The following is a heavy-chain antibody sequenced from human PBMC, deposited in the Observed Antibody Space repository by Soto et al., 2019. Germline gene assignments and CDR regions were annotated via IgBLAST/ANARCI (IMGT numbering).Heavy chain of an antibody. CDR1: GYTFTGYF. Sequence: ASVKVSCKASGYTFTGYFIHWVRQAPGQGLEWMGWINPNSGGTKYAQKFQGRVTMTRDTSISTAYMELSRLRSDDTAVYYCAREAMASSVFGYWGQGTQVTVSS. D-gene: IGHD5-18*01. J-gene: IGHJ4*02. CDR2: INPNSGGT. V-gene: IGHV1-2*02. CDR3: AREAMASSVFGY.